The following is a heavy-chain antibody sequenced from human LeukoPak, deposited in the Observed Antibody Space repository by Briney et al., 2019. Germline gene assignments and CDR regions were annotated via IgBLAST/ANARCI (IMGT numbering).Heavy chain of an antibody. V-gene: IGHV3-23*01. D-gene: IGHD3-22*01. J-gene: IGHJ4*02. CDR2: ISGSGGGT. Sequence: GGSLRLSCAASGFTFSNYGMSWVRQAPGKGLEWVSTISGSGGGTYYADSVKGRFTISRDNSKNTLYLQMNSLRADDTAVYYCAKAPYDSSSYYYSDYWGQGTLVTVSS. CDR1: GFTFSNYG. CDR3: AKAPYDSSSYYYSDY.